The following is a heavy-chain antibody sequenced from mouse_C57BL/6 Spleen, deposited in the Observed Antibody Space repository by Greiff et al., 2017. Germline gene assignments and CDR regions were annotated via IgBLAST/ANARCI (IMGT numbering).Heavy chain of an antibody. J-gene: IGHJ4*01. CDR1: GYTFTSYW. CDR2: INPSNGGT. D-gene: IGHD2-3*01. V-gene: IGHV1-53*01. CDR3: ARSDGYYDYYAMDY. Sequence: VQLQESGTELVKPGASVKLSCKASGYTFTSYWMHWVKQRPGQGLEWIGNINPSNGGTNYNEKFKSKATLTVDKSSSTAYMQLSSLTSEDSAVYYCARSDGYYDYYAMDYWGQGTSVTVSS.